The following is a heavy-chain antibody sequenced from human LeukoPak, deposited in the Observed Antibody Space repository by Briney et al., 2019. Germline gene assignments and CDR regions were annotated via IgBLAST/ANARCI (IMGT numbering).Heavy chain of an antibody. D-gene: IGHD2-2*01. J-gene: IGHJ3*02. CDR1: GVSISRTTYY. CDR2: IHYSGNT. V-gene: IGHV4-39*07. CDR3: ARTSLGYCSSTSCTDAFDI. Sequence: PSETLSLTCTVSGVSISRTTYYWGWIRQPPGKGLEWIGSIHYSGNTYYNPSLKSRVAISVDTSKNHFSLKLSSVTAADTAIYYCARTSLGYCSSTSCTDAFDIWGQGTMVTVSS.